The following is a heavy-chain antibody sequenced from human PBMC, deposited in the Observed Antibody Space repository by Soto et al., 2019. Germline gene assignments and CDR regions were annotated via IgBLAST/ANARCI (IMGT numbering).Heavy chain of an antibody. V-gene: IGHV3-23*01. CDR3: AKNGDFWSWGMDV. Sequence: SLRLSCAASGFTFSTYAMTWVRQAPGKGLEWVSIISSSGDATYYVDSVKGRFTVSRDNSRNTLNLQMNSLRAEDTAVYYCAKNGDFWSWGMDVWGQGTTVTSP. D-gene: IGHD3-3*01. J-gene: IGHJ6*02. CDR2: ISSSGDAT. CDR1: GFTFSTYA.